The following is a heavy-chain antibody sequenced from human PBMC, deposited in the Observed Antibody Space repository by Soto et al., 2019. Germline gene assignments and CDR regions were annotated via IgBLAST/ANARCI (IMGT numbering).Heavy chain of an antibody. V-gene: IGHV4-59*01. CDR1: GGSISSYY. Sequence: NLSLTCTVSGGSISSYYWSWIRQPPGKGLEWIGYIYYSGSTNYNPSLKSRVTISVDTSKNQFSLKLSSVTAADTAVYYCASPVECSTTSCIRWGQGTLVTVSS. D-gene: IGHD2-2*01. CDR2: IYYSGST. CDR3: ASPVECSTTSCIR. J-gene: IGHJ4*02.